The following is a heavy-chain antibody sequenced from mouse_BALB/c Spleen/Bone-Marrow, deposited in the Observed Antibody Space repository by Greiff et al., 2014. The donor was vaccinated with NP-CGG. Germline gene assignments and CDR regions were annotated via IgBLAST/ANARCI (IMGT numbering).Heavy chain of an antibody. V-gene: IGHV5-9-3*01. CDR2: ISSGSSYT. J-gene: IGHJ2*01. Sequence: VHVKQSGGGLVKPGGSLKLSCAASGFTFSSYAMSWVRQTPEKRLEWVATISSGSSYTYYPDSVKGRFTISRDNAKNTLYLQMSSLRSEDTAIYYCARQGDGYFDYRGQGTTLTVSS. D-gene: IGHD2-3*01. CDR3: ARQGDGYFDY. CDR1: GFTFSSYA.